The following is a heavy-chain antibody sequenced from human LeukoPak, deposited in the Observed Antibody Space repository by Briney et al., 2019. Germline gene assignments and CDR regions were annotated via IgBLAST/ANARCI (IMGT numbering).Heavy chain of an antibody. J-gene: IGHJ4*02. CDR3: APDGSGGSCYLAFFDG. CDR2: IGSGPSSI. Sequence: GGSLRLSCAASGSSFSTYSINWVRQAPGKGLQWVSGIGSGPSSIYYADSVKGRFAISRDNAKNSVYLQMNSLRVEDTAVYYCAPDGSGGSCYLAFFDGRGQGTLVTVSS. D-gene: IGHD2-15*01. CDR1: GSSFSTYS. V-gene: IGHV3-21*01.